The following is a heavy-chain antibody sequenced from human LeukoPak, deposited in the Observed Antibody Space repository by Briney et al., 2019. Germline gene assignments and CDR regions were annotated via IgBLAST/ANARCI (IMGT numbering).Heavy chain of an antibody. Sequence: ASVKVSCKASGYTFTSYGISWVRQAPGQGFEWMGWISAYNGNTNYAQRLQGRVTMTTDTSTSTAYMELRSLRSDDTAVYYCARELRDYDFWSGKDYYYGMDVWGQGTTVTVSS. D-gene: IGHD3-3*01. CDR2: ISAYNGNT. V-gene: IGHV1-18*01. J-gene: IGHJ6*02. CDR1: GYTFTSYG. CDR3: ARELRDYDFWSGKDYYYGMDV.